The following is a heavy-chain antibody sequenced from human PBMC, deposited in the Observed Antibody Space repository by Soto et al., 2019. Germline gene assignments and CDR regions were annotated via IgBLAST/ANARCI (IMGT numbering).Heavy chain of an antibody. J-gene: IGHJ4*02. D-gene: IGHD3-16*02. Sequence: GGSLRLSCAASGFTFDDYGMSWVRQAPGKGLEWVSGINWNGGSTGYADSVKGRFTISRDNAKNSLYLQMNSLRAEDTALYQCARSSTFGGVIVYYFDYWGQGTLVTVSS. CDR1: GFTFDDYG. V-gene: IGHV3-20*01. CDR2: INWNGGST. CDR3: ARSSTFGGVIVYYFDY.